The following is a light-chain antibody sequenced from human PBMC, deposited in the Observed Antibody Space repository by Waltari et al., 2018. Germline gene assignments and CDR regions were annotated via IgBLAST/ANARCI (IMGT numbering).Light chain of an antibody. V-gene: IGKV1-39*01. J-gene: IGKJ2*03. Sequence: DIQMTQSHSSLSASVGDRVTITCRASENVNNYLNWYQQKPGKAPKLLIYKASTLQSGVPARFSGSGSGTDYTFTISGLQSEDVATYYCQHGYGTPYSFGHGTKVEIK. CDR1: ENVNNY. CDR3: QHGYGTPYS. CDR2: KAS.